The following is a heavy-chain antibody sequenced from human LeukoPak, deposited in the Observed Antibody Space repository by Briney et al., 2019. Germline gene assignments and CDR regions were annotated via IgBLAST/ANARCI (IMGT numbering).Heavy chain of an antibody. D-gene: IGHD4-17*01. CDR3: AKGRNEDGDAALDY. CDR1: GFTFSSYA. CDR2: ISGSVGNT. Sequence: PGGSLRLSCAASGFTFSSYAMSWVRQAPGKGLEWVSSISGSVGNTFYADSVKGRFTISRDNSKNTLYLQMNSLRAEDTAAYHCAKGRNEDGDAALDYWGQGTLVTVSS. V-gene: IGHV3-23*01. J-gene: IGHJ4*02.